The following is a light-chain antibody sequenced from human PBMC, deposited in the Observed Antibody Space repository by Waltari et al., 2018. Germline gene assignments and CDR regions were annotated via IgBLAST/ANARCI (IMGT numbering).Light chain of an antibody. CDR3: QQYYTTPLT. J-gene: IGKJ4*01. CDR1: QSVFFSPKNKNF. Sequence: DLVMTQFPDSLAVSLCERATINRQSRQSVFFSPKNKNFLAWYQQKPGQPPKLLIYWASTRESGVPDRFTGSGSGTDFTLTVSSLQPEDVAIYYCQQYYTTPLTFGGGTKVEIK. V-gene: IGKV4-1*01. CDR2: WAS.